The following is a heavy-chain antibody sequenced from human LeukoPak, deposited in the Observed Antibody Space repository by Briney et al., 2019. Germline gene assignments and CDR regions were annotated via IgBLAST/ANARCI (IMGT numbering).Heavy chain of an antibody. J-gene: IGHJ4*02. D-gene: IGHD1-26*01. CDR3: ARYSESYHAIDY. CDR1: GFTFSSYG. CDR2: IWYDGTNT. V-gene: IGHV3-33*01. Sequence: GGSLRLSCAASGFTFSSYGMHWVRQAPGKGLEWVAVIWYDGTNTYYADSVKGRFTISRDNAENTLYLQMNSLRAEDTALYYCARYSESYHAIDYWGQGTLVTVSS.